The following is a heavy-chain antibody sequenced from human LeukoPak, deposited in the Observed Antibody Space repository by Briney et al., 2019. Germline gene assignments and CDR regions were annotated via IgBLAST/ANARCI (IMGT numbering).Heavy chain of an antibody. CDR3: ARAGEPYYDILTGYRYYYYYMDV. D-gene: IGHD3-9*01. CDR2: ISSSSSTI. J-gene: IGHJ6*03. CDR1: GFTFSSYT. V-gene: IGHV3-48*01. Sequence: GGSLRLSCAASGFTFSSYTMNWVRQAPGKGLEWVSYISSSSSTIYYADSVKGRFTISRDNAKNSLYLQMNSLRAEDTAVYYCARAGEPYYDILTGYRYYYYYMDVWGKGTTVTVSS.